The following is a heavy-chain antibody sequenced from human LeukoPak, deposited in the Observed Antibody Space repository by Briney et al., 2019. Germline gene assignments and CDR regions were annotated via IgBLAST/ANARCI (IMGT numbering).Heavy chain of an antibody. CDR2: IKQDGSEK. CDR1: GFTFSSYW. V-gene: IGHV3-7*01. D-gene: IGHD6-6*01. Sequence: PGGSLRLSCAASGFTFSSYWMSWVRQAPGKGLEWVANIKQDGSEKYYVDSVKGRFTISRDNAKNSLYLQMNSLRAEDTAVYYCARDMWSSSSFFFYYGMDVWGQGTTVTVSS. J-gene: IGHJ6*02. CDR3: ARDMWSSSSFFFYYGMDV.